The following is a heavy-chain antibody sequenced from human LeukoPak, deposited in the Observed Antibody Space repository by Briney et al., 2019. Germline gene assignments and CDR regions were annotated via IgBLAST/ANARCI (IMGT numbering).Heavy chain of an antibody. CDR2: INHSGST. CDR3: ARVPIRSYDPFDY. CDR1: GGSFSGYY. V-gene: IGHV4-34*01. J-gene: IGHJ4*02. D-gene: IGHD1-26*01. Sequence: PSETLSLTCAVYGGSFSGYYWSWIRQPPGKGLEWIGEINHSGSTNYNPSLTSRVTISVDTSKIQFSLKLSSVTAADTAVYYCARVPIRSYDPFDYWGQGTLVTVSS.